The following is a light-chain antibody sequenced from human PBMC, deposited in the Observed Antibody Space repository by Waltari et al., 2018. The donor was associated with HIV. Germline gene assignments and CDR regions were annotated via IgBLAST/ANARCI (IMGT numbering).Light chain of an antibody. CDR1: QSVSRD. CDR2: DAS. J-gene: IGKJ4*01. CDR3: QQRSNWPQVT. V-gene: IGKV3-11*01. Sequence: EILLTQSPATLSLSPGERATLPCRASQSVSRDLAWYQQKLGRAPRLLIYDASNRATGIPVRFTGSGSGTDFTLTISSLEPDDFAVYYCQQRSNWPQVTFGGGTKVEIK.